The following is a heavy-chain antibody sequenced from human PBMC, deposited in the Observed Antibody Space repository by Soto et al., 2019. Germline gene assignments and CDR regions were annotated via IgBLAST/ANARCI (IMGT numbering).Heavy chain of an antibody. D-gene: IGHD3-10*01. V-gene: IGHV4-59*01. J-gene: IGHJ6*02. Sequence: SETLSLTCTVSGGSISSYYWSWIRQPPGKGLEWIGYIYYSGSTNYNPSLKSRVTISVDTSKNQFSLKLSSVTAADTAVYYCARAVRGVIISYGMDVWDQGTTVTVSS. CDR3: ARAVRGVIISYGMDV. CDR2: IYYSGST. CDR1: GGSISSYY.